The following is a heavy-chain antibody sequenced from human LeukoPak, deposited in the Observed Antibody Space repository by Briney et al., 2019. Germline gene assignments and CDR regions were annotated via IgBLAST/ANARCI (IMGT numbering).Heavy chain of an antibody. Sequence: PGGTLRLSCAASGFTFSSYGMSWVRQAPGKGLEWVSAISGSGGSTYYADSVKGRFTISRDNSKNTLYLQMNSLRAEDTAVYYLAKDLLGLPYFDYWGQGTLVTVSS. CDR2: ISGSGGST. V-gene: IGHV3-23*01. J-gene: IGHJ4*02. CDR1: GFTFSSYG. D-gene: IGHD3/OR15-3a*01. CDR3: AKDLLGLPYFDY.